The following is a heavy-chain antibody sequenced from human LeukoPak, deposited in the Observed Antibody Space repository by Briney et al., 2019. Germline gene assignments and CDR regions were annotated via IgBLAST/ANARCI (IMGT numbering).Heavy chain of an antibody. CDR3: ARYVGGGNSGGFDY. CDR2: IWYDGSNK. J-gene: IGHJ4*02. V-gene: IGHV3-33*01. Sequence: PGRSLRLSCAASGFTFNSYDMHWIRQAPGKGLEWVALIWYDGSNKYDPDSVRGRFTISRDNSKNTLYLQMNSLRAEDTALYCCARYVGGGNSGGFDYWGQGTLVIVSS. CDR1: GFTFNSYD. D-gene: IGHD4-23*01.